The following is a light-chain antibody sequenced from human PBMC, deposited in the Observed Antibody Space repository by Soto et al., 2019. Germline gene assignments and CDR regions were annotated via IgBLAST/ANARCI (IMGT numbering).Light chain of an antibody. CDR2: DGS. Sequence: EVVFTQSPATLSLSPGERATLSCRASQSVGTYVAWYQQKPGQAPRLLIYDGSNRATGIPARFSGSGSGTVFTLTISYLEPEDFAVYYCQQRDKWPPYTFGQGTKVDIK. V-gene: IGKV3-11*01. CDR1: QSVGTY. CDR3: QQRDKWPPYT. J-gene: IGKJ2*01.